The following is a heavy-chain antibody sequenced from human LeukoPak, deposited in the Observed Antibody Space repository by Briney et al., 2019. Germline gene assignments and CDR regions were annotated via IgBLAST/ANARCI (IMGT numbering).Heavy chain of an antibody. D-gene: IGHD3-22*01. V-gene: IGHV3-15*01. Sequence: GGSLRLSCAAAGFTFSNAWMSWVRQAPGKGLEWDGRIKSKTDGGTTDYAAPVKGRFTISRDDSKNTLYLQMNSLKTEGTAVYYCTTRFLSYDSSGYIHLQLDYWGQGTLVTVSS. CDR2: IKSKTDGGTT. CDR1: GFTFSNAW. CDR3: TTRFLSYDSSGYIHLQLDY. J-gene: IGHJ4*02.